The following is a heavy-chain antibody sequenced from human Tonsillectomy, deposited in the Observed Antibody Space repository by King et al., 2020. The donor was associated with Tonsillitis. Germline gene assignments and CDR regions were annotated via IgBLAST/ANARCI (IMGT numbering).Heavy chain of an antibody. CDR1: GDSNNSGSYY. D-gene: IGHD2-2*01. V-gene: IGHV4-61*02. CDR3: AGMRVDCSTATCYYWFDP. Sequence: QLQESGPGLVKPSQTLSLTCTVSGDSNNSGSYYWSWIRQPAGKGLEWIGRIYTSGSTNSNPSLKSRVTISLDTSKKQLSLKLSSVTAADTAVYYCAGMRVDCSTATCYYWFDPWGQGTLVTVSS. CDR2: IYTSGST. J-gene: IGHJ5*02.